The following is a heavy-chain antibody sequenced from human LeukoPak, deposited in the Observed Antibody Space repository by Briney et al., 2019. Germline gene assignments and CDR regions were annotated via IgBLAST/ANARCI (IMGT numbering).Heavy chain of an antibody. D-gene: IGHD4-17*01. V-gene: IGHV3-30-3*01. CDR3: ARSDYGDFPGDY. J-gene: IGHJ4*02. CDR2: ISYDGSNK. Sequence: GGSLRLSCAASGFTFSSYAMHWVRQAPGKGLEWVAVISYDGSNKYYADSVKDRFTISRDNSKNTLYLQMNSLRAEDTAVYYCARSDYGDFPGDYWGQGTLVTVSS. CDR1: GFTFSSYA.